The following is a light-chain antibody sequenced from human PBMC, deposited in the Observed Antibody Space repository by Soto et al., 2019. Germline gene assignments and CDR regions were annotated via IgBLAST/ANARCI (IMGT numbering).Light chain of an antibody. CDR1: ETIIDY. Sequence: DIQMSQSPSSLSASVGDSVTITCRASETIIDYLNWYQQQPGEAPKLLIFSASSLHSGVPSTFRRSGSGTHFTLAISSLQREGFATSICPQSLSAPRTFGPGNKL. CDR2: SAS. CDR3: PQSLSAPRT. V-gene: IGKV1-39*01. J-gene: IGKJ2*01.